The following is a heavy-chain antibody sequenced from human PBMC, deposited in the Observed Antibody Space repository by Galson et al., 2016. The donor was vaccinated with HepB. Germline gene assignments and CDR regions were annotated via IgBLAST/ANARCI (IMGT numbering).Heavy chain of an antibody. D-gene: IGHD2-15*01. Sequence: ETLSLTCTVSGGSISSHYWSWIRQAPGTGLEWIGYMYYSGSTNYNPSLRSRVTISLDTSKSQFSLKLTSVTAADTAVYYCARDAGGPFDLWGRGTLVTVSS. CDR2: MYYSGST. J-gene: IGHJ2*01. CDR1: GGSISSHY. CDR3: ARDAGGPFDL. V-gene: IGHV4-59*11.